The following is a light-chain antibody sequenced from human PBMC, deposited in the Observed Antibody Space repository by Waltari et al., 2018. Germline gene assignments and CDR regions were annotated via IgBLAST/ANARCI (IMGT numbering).Light chain of an antibody. CDR1: SGSVSTTSY. CDR2: KGN. Sequence: QTVVTQEPSLSVSPGGTVTLTCALSSGSVSTTSYATWYQQTPGQPPRTLVYKGNARASVVPDRFSGSILGNTAALTITGAQADDESDYYCALYMGSGIWVFGGGTKLTVL. CDR3: ALYMGSGIWV. J-gene: IGLJ3*02. V-gene: IGLV8-61*01.